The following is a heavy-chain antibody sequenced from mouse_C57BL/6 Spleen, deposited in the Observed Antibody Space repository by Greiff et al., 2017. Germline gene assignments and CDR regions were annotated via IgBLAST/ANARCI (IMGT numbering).Heavy chain of an antibody. D-gene: IGHD2-5*01. V-gene: IGHV5-6*01. CDR3: ASGPYYSNYLDY. Sequence: EVHLVESGGDLVKPGGSLKLSCAASGFTFSSYGMSWVRQTPDKRLEWVATISSGGSYTYYPDSVKGRFTISRDNAKNTLYLQMSSLKSEDTAMYYGASGPYYSNYLDYWGQGTTLTVSS. J-gene: IGHJ2*01. CDR2: ISSGGSYT. CDR1: GFTFSSYG.